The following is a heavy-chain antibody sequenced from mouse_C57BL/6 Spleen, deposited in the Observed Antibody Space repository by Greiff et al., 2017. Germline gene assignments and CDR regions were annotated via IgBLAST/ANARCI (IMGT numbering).Heavy chain of an antibody. CDR2: INPSSGYT. V-gene: IGHV1-4*01. CDR1: GYTFTSYT. J-gene: IGHJ3*01. Sequence: VKLVESGAELARPGASVKMSCKASGYTFTSYTMHWVKQRPGQGLEWIGYINPSSGYTKYNQKFKDKATLTADKSSSTAYMQRSSLTSEDSAVYYCAREEVNPFAYWGQGTLVTVSA. CDR3: AREEVNPFAY.